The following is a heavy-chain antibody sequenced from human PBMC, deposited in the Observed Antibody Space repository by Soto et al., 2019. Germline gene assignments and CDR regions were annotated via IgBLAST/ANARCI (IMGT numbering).Heavy chain of an antibody. CDR3: AKEWGTSPVPAGGDVLDI. J-gene: IGHJ3*02. V-gene: IGHV3-30*18. CDR2: VSYDGNTQ. Sequence: QVQLVESGGGVVQPGRSLRLSCAASGFTFSRYGIHWVRQAPGKGLEWVAVVSYDGNTQYYGDSVKGRFTISRDNSKNTLYLQMNSLRVEDTAVYYCAKEWGTSPVPAGGDVLDIWGQGTMVTVSS. CDR1: GFTFSRYG. D-gene: IGHD6-25*01.